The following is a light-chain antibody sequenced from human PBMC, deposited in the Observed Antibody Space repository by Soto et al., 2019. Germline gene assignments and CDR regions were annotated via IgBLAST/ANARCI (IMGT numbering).Light chain of an antibody. CDR1: QSLLHSNGNSY. V-gene: IGKV2-28*01. J-gene: IGKJ5*01. CDR3: MHALQTPLT. CDR2: LGS. Sequence: EIVMTQSPLSLSVTPGESASISCRSSQSLLHSNGNSYFDWYLQKPGQSPQLLISLGSNRASGVPDXXRCRGSGTDFTLKISRVEAEDVGVYYCMHALQTPLTFGQGTRLEI.